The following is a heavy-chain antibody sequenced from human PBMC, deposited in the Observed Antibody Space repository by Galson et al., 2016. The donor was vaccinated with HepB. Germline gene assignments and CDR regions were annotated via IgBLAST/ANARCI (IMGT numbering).Heavy chain of an antibody. D-gene: IGHD3-22*01. J-gene: IGHJ3*02. V-gene: IGHV1-69*13. CDR2: LLPYFSPS. CDR3: ARSGSMIVLFITGGRDAFDI. Sequence: SVKVSCKASGGTFSNSAISWVRQAPGHGLEWMGGLLPYFSPSPSAPKFQGRVPLPADHATRTAYMELSSLRSEDTALYYCARSGSMIVLFITGGRDAFDIWGQGTMVTVSS. CDR1: GGTFSNSA.